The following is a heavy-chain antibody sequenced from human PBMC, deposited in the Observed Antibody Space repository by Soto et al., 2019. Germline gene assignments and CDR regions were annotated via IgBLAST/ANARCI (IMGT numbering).Heavy chain of an antibody. V-gene: IGHV3-64D*06. CDR2: ISSNGGST. Sequence: PWGSLRLSCSASGFTFSSYAMRWFRQSAGKGLEYVSAISSNGGSTYYADSVKGRFTISRDNSKNTLYLQMSSLRAEDTAVYYCVKARAVAGPYYFDYWGQGTLVTVSS. D-gene: IGHD6-19*01. CDR3: VKARAVAGPYYFDY. J-gene: IGHJ4*02. CDR1: GFTFSSYA.